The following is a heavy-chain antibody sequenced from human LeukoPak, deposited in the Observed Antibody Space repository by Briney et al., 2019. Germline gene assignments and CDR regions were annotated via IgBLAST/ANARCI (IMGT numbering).Heavy chain of an antibody. V-gene: IGHV3-48*01. J-gene: IGHJ4*02. Sequence: GGSLRLSCAASGFLISSYYMNWVRQAPGKGLEWVSYISSSSSTIYYADSVKGRFTISRDNAKNSLYLQMNSLRAEDTAVYYCARDWDIVGSSGYLFDYWGQGTLVTVSS. D-gene: IGHD3-22*01. CDR1: GFLISSYY. CDR3: ARDWDIVGSSGYLFDY. CDR2: ISSSSSTI.